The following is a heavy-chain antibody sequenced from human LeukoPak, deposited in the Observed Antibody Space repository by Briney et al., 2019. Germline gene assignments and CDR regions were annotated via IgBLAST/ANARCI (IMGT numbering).Heavy chain of an antibody. CDR1: GFTFSSYG. Sequence: PGRSLRLSCAASGFTFSSYGMHWVRQAPGKGLEWVAVIWYDGSNKYYADSVKGRFTISRDNSKNTLYLQMNSLRAEDTAVYYCARGLGGDISSFDYWGQGTLVTVSS. V-gene: IGHV3-33*01. CDR3: ARGLGGDISSFDY. J-gene: IGHJ4*02. D-gene: IGHD2-21*02. CDR2: IWYDGSNK.